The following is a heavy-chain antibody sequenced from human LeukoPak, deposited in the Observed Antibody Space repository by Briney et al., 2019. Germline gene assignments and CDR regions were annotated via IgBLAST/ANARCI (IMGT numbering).Heavy chain of an antibody. J-gene: IGHJ6*02. D-gene: IGHD2-15*01. Sequence: GGSLRLSCAASGFTFSSYAMSWVRQAPGKGLEWVSCISAGGGGTYYADTVKGRLAISRDSSKNRLYLQMNSLRAEDTAVYYCAKATLRGSSRWNYHGMDVWGQGTTVTVSS. CDR2: ISAGGGGT. CDR1: GFTFSSYA. CDR3: AKATLRGSSRWNYHGMDV. V-gene: IGHV3-23*01.